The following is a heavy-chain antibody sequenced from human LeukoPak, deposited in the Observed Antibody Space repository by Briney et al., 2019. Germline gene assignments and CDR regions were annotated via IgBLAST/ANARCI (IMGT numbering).Heavy chain of an antibody. CDR3: ARDGYDFWSGYADY. J-gene: IGHJ4*02. D-gene: IGHD3-3*01. V-gene: IGHV4-4*07. CDR2: IYTSGST. Sequence: SETLSLTCTVSGGSISSYYWSWIRQPAGKGLEWIGRIYTSGSTNYNPSLKSRVTMSVDTSKNQFSLKLSSVTAADTAVYYCARDGYDFWSGYADYWGQGTLVTVSS. CDR1: GGSISSYY.